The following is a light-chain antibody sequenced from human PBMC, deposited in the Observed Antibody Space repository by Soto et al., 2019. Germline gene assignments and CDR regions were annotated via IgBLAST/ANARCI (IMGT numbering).Light chain of an antibody. CDR3: QTWAGIAAV. Sequence: SYELTQPPSVSVAPGQTARITCGGSNIGSKSVHWYQQKPGQSPVLVIYQDYNRPSGIPERISGSNSGNIATLTISGTQAMDEADYYCQTWAGIAAVFGPGTKLTVL. V-gene: IGLV3-9*01. J-gene: IGLJ1*01. CDR1: NIGSKS. CDR2: QDY.